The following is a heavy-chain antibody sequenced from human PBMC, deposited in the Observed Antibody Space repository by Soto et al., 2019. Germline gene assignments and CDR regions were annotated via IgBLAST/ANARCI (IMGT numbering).Heavy chain of an antibody. CDR2: IYHSGST. CDR3: ARGPPFCY. Sequence: PSETLSLTCVVSGGSISSGGYSWSWIRQPPGKGLEWIGYIYHSGSTYYNPSLKSRVTISEDRSKNQFSLKLSSVTAADTAVYYCARGPPFCYWGQGTLVTVSS. CDR1: GGSISSGGYS. V-gene: IGHV4-30-2*01. J-gene: IGHJ4*02.